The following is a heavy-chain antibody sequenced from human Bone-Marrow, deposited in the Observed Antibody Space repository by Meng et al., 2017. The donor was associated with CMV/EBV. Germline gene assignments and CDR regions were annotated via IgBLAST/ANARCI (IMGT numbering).Heavy chain of an antibody. Sequence: GSLRLSCTVSGGSVSSGSYYWSWIRQPPGKGLEWIGYIYYSGSTNYNPSLKSRVTISVDTSKNQFSLKLSSVTAADTAVYYCSRDYCGGDCYSLCHWGQGSLVAVSS. D-gene: IGHD2-21*01. CDR1: GGSVSSGSYY. CDR3: SRDYCGGDCYSLCH. V-gene: IGHV4-61*01. J-gene: IGHJ1*01. CDR2: IYYSGST.